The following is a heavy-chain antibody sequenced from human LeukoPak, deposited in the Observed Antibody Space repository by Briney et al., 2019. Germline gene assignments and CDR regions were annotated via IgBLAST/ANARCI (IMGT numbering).Heavy chain of an antibody. CDR3: ARESPRGGSMDV. CDR2: INWNGGST. CDR1: GFTFSSYS. J-gene: IGHJ6*03. Sequence: GGSLRLSCAASGFTFSSYSMNWVRQAPGKGLEWVSGINWNGGSTGYADSVKGRFTISRDNAKNSLYLQMNSLRAEDTALYYCARESPRGGSMDVWGKGTAVTVSS. V-gene: IGHV3-20*04.